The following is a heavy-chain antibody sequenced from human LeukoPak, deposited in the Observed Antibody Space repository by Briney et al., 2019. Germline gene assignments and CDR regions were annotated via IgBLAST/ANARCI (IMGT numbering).Heavy chain of an antibody. CDR2: IIPILGTP. CDR3: ASLSPVSSHFDY. D-gene: IGHD2-8*01. V-gene: IGHV1-69*13. CDR1: GGTFSSYA. Sequence: SVKVSCKASGGTFSSYALSWIRQAPGQGLEWMGGIIPILGTPNHAQKFQGRVTITADESTNTAYMELSSLRSEDTAVYFCASLSPVSSHFDYWGQGTLVTVSS. J-gene: IGHJ4*02.